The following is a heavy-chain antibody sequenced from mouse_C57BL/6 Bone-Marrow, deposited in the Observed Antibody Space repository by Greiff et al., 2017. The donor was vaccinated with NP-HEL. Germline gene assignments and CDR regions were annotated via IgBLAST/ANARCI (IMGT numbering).Heavy chain of an antibody. V-gene: IGHV1-64*01. D-gene: IGHD3-2*02. CDR2: IHPNSGST. Sequence: QVQLQQPGAELVKPGASVKLSCKASGYTFTSYWMHWVKQRPGQGLEWIGMIHPNSGSTNYNEKFKSKATLTVDKSSSTAYMQLSSLTSEDSAVYYCAGDSSGYFAWFAYWGQGTLVTVSA. CDR3: AGDSSGYFAWFAY. J-gene: IGHJ3*01. CDR1: GYTFTSYW.